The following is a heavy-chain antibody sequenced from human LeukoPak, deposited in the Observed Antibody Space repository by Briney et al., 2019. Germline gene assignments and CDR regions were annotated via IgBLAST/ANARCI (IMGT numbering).Heavy chain of an antibody. CDR1: GYTFTSYG. J-gene: IGHJ5*02. D-gene: IGHD3-10*01. CDR2: ISAYNGNT. V-gene: IGHV1-18*01. Sequence: ASVKVSCKASGYTFTSYGISWVRQAPGQGLEWMGWISAYNGNTNYAQKLQGRVTMTTDTSTSTAYMELRSLRSDDTAVYYCARETPLLWFGELLSGFDPWGQGTLVTVSS. CDR3: ARETPLLWFGELLSGFDP.